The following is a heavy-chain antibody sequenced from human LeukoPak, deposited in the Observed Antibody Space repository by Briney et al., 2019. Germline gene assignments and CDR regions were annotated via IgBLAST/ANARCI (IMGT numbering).Heavy chain of an antibody. CDR2: ISGSGGST. V-gene: IGHV3-23*01. CDR1: GFTFSSYA. Sequence: GGSLRLSCAASGFTFSSYAMSWVRQAPGKGLEWVSAISGSGGSTYYADSVKGRFTISRDNSKNTLYLQMNSLRAEDTAVYYCAKVIGYSYGSYYYGMDVWGQGTTVTVSS. CDR3: AKVIGYSYGSYYYGMDV. J-gene: IGHJ6*02. D-gene: IGHD5-18*01.